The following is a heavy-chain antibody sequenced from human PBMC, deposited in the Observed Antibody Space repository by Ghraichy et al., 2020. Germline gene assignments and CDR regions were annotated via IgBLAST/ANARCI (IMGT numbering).Heavy chain of an antibody. Sequence: GESLNISCTTSGFNFGDFGLTWVRQAPGKGLEWVGFIRSKAFGGTPEYATSVKGRFTFSRDDSKNIAYLQMNSLKSEDTAVYYCARVVVWGSYRFDYWGQGTLVTVSS. CDR2: IRSKAFGGTP. CDR3: ARVVVWGSYRFDY. J-gene: IGHJ4*02. V-gene: IGHV3-49*04. D-gene: IGHD3-16*02. CDR1: GFNFGDFG.